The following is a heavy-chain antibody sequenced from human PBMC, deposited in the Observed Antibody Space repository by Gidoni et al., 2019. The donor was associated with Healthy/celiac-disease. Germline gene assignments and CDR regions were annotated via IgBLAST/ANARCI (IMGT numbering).Heavy chain of an antibody. D-gene: IGHD4-17*01. J-gene: IGHJ4*02. CDR1: GFAFSSCG. CDR3: ARLHSDSGDNSSLDS. V-gene: IGHV3-33*01. CDR2: LWYDGSHT. Sequence: QGQLADSRGGVVKPVRPLRHSCAASGFAFSSCGMHWVRQAPGKGLEGVAVLWYDGSHTYSAYSVQCRLTISRDTSKNTLYLHMNSLRAEDTAVSYCARLHSDSGDNSSLDSWGQGTLVTVSS.